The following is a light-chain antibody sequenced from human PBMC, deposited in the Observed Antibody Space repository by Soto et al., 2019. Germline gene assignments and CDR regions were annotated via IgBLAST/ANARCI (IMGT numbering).Light chain of an antibody. J-gene: IGKJ5*01. V-gene: IGKV1-8*01. CDR2: AAS. Sequence: AIRMTQSPSSFSASTGDRVTITCRASQGISSYLAWYQQKPGKAPKLLIYAASTLQSGVPSRFSGSGSGTDCTLTISCLQSEDFATYYCQQYYSYQITFGQGTRLEIK. CDR3: QQYYSYQIT. CDR1: QGISSY.